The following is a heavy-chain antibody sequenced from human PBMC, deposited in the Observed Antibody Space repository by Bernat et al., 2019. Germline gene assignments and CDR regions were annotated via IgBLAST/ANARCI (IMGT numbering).Heavy chain of an antibody. V-gene: IGHV4-59*08. CDR2: IQYTGST. D-gene: IGHD5-12*01. J-gene: IGHJ4*02. CDR3: VSNSGYDTPFDY. Sequence: SGSRQPPGKGREGRGEIQYTGSTNYNPSLKSRVTISVDTSKNQFSLNLSSVTAADTAVSYCVSNSGYDTPFDYWGQGTLVTVSS.